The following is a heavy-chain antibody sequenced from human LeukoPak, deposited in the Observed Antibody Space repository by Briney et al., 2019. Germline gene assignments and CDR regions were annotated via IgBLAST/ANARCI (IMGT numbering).Heavy chain of an antibody. CDR2: IIPEFDEA. J-gene: IGHJ4*02. Sequence: GSSVKVSCKASGGILSKWSISWVRQAPGQGLEWVGTIIPEFDEAHYAQKLQGRVTISADDSATAAYMELGSLRSDDTAVYYCASGGVTVYSYGPDYWGQGTLVAVSS. D-gene: IGHD5-18*01. CDR3: ASGGVTVYSYGPDY. CDR1: GGILSKWS. V-gene: IGHV1-69*15.